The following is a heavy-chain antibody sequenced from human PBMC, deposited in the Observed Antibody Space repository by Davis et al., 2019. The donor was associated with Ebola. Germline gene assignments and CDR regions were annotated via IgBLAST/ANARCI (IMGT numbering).Heavy chain of an antibody. J-gene: IGHJ4*02. V-gene: IGHV4-61*08. CDR2: SHYTGYS. Sequence: SETLSLTCSISGGSFSTSGYSWNWIRQSSGRGLEWIGYSHYTGYSNHNPSLKSRVTISVDTSKRQFYLRLSSVTAADTAVYYCARAVELYDSSGYAYFDFWGQGTLVTVSS. D-gene: IGHD3-22*01. CDR3: ARAVELYDSSGYAYFDF. CDR1: GGSFSTSGYS.